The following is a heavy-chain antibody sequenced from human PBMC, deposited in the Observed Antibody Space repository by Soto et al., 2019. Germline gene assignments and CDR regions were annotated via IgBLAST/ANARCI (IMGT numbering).Heavy chain of an antibody. J-gene: IGHJ5*02. CDR1: GGSISSGAYY. CDR2: IYYSGST. CDR3: ASVASSSAQHPWGSDP. V-gene: IGHV4-31*03. D-gene: IGHD6-13*01. Sequence: QLQESGPGLVKPSQTLSLTCTVSGGSISSGAYYWSWIRQHPGKGLEWIGYIYYSGSTYYNPSRESRVVISXXPXKXXFSLKPSPVTAADTAVYYCASVASSSAQHPWGSDPWCQGTLVTVSS.